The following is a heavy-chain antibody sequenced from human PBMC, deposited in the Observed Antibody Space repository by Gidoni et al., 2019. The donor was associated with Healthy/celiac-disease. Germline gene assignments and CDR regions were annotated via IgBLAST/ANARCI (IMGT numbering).Heavy chain of an antibody. V-gene: IGHV3-9*01. J-gene: IGHJ3*02. CDR1: GFTFDDYA. Sequence: EVQLVESGGGSVQPGRSLRLSCAASGFTFDDYAMHWVRQAPGKGLEWVSGISWNSGSIGYADSVKGRFTISRDNAKNSLYLQMNSLRAEDTALYYCAKDAPGAFDIWGQGTMVTVSS. D-gene: IGHD3-10*01. CDR2: ISWNSGSI. CDR3: AKDAPGAFDI.